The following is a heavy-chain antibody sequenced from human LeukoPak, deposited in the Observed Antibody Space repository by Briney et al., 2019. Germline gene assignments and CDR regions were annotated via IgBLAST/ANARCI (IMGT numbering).Heavy chain of an antibody. CDR3: ARGSEGFDY. CDR1: GFTLSSYA. Sequence: GRSLRLSCAASGFTLSSYAMHWVRQAPGKGLEWVAVISYDGSNKYYADSVKGRFTISRDNSKNTLYLQMNSLRAEDTAVYYCARGSEGFDYWGQGTLVTVSS. J-gene: IGHJ4*02. CDR2: ISYDGSNK. V-gene: IGHV3-30-3*01.